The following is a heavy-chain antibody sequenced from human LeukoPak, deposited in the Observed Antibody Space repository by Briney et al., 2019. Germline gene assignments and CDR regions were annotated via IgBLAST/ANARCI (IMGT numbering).Heavy chain of an antibody. V-gene: IGHV1-8*01. CDR2: MNPNSGNT. D-gene: IGHD6-13*01. CDR1: GYTFTSYD. CDR3: ARLASSSWPLYYYYGMDV. Sequence: ASVKVSCKASGYTFTSYDINWVRQATGQGVEWMGWMNPNSGNTGYAQKFQGRVTMTRNTSIRTAYMELSSLRSEDTAVYYCARLASSSWPLYYYYGMDVWGQGTTVTVSS. J-gene: IGHJ6*02.